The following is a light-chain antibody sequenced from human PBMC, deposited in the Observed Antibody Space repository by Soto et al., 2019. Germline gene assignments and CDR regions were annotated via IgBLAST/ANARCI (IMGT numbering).Light chain of an antibody. J-gene: IGLJ2*01. CDR2: GNT. CDR3: QSYDSGLSGVV. V-gene: IGLV1-40*01. CDR1: NSNTGADYD. Sequence: QSVLAQPPSVSGAPGQRVTISCTGSNSNTGADYDVHWYQQFPGAAPKLLIYGNTNRPSGVPDRFSGSKSRISASLAITGLQAEDEADYFCQSYDSGLSGVVFGGGTKLTVL.